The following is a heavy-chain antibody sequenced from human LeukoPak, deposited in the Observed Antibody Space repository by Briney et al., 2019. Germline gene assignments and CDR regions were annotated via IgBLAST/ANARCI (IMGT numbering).Heavy chain of an antibody. CDR3: ARRSWPYYFDY. V-gene: IGHV4-38-2*01. Sequence: PSETLSLTCAVSAHSISSGYYWGWIRQPPGKGLEWIGSIYHRGRTYYNPSLKSRVTISVDTSKNHFSLKLSSVTAADTAVYYCARRSWPYYFDYWGQGTLVTVSS. D-gene: IGHD6-13*01. CDR1: AHSISSGYY. J-gene: IGHJ4*02. CDR2: IYHRGRT.